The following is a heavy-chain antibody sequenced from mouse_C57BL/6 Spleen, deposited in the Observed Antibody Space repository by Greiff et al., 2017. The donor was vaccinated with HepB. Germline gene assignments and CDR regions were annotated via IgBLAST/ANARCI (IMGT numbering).Heavy chain of an antibody. V-gene: IGHV1-52*01. J-gene: IGHJ1*03. CDR1: GYTFTSYW. D-gene: IGHD1-1*01. Sequence: QVQLQQPGAELVRPGSSVKLSCKASGYTFTSYWMHWVKQRPIQGLEWIGNIDPSDSETHYNQKFKDKATLTVDKSSSTAYVQLSSLTSEDSAVYYCAREGGYGSSYGYFDVWGTGTTVTVSS. CDR3: AREGGYGSSYGYFDV. CDR2: IDPSDSET.